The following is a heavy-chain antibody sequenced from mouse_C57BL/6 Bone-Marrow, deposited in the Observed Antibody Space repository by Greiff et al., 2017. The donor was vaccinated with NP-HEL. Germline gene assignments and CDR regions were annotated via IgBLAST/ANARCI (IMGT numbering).Heavy chain of an antibody. V-gene: IGHV1-56*01. D-gene: IGHD1-1*01. CDR3: ARGITTVVATEDRFAY. CDR1: GYTFTSHW. CDR2: IFPGSGST. Sequence: QVQLQQSGPELVRPGASVKISCKAPGYTFTSHWMQWVRQRPGQGLEWIGEIFPGSGSTYYNEKFKGKATLTVDTSSSTAYMQLSSLTSEDSAVYFCARGITTVVATEDRFAYWGQGTLVTVSA. J-gene: IGHJ3*01.